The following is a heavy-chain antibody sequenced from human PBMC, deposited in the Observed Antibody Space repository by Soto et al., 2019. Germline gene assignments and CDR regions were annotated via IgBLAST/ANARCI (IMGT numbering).Heavy chain of an antibody. Sequence: SETLSLTCTVSGGSISSSSYYWGWIRQPPGKGLEWIGSIYYSGSTYYNPSLKSRVTISVDTSKNQFSLKLSSVTAADTAVYYCARIEYSSPSPWWLDPWGQGTLVTSPQ. J-gene: IGHJ5*02. V-gene: IGHV4-39*01. CDR1: GGSISSSSYY. CDR2: IYYSGST. D-gene: IGHD6-6*01. CDR3: ARIEYSSPSPWWLDP.